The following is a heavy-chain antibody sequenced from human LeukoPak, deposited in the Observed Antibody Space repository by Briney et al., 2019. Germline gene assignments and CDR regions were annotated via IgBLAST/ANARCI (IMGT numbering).Heavy chain of an antibody. CDR1: GFTFSDYW. J-gene: IGHJ6*02. CDR2: IISDGSSV. D-gene: IGHD4-11*01. V-gene: IGHV3-74*01. Sequence: GGSLRLSCIASGFTFSDYWMHWVRQAPGKGPVWVSRIISDGSSVSYVDSVKGRFTMSRDNAKNTLYLQMNSLRVEDTAVYYCARSPTVYYYYYGMDVWGQGTTVTVSS. CDR3: ARSPTVYYYYYGMDV.